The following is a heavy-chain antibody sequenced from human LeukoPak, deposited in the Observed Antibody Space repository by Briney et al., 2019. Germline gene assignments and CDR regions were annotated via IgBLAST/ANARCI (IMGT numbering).Heavy chain of an antibody. V-gene: IGHV4-30-4*08. CDR3: ARDPSTYYDSSGYSGH. J-gene: IGHJ4*02. CDR2: IYYSGST. CDR1: GGSISSGDYY. Sequence: SETLSLTCTVSGGSISSGDYYWSWIRQPPGKGLEWIGYIYYSGSTYYNPSLESRVTISVDTSKNQFSLKLSSVTAADTAVYYCARDPSTYYDSSGYSGHWGQGTLVTVSS. D-gene: IGHD3-22*01.